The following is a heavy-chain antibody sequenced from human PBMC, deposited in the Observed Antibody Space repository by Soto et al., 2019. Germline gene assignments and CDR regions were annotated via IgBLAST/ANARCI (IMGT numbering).Heavy chain of an antibody. CDR3: AREGGYGYSGYDFT. D-gene: IGHD5-12*01. V-gene: IGHV4-59*01. CDR2: IYYSGST. J-gene: IGHJ4*02. CDR1: GGSISSYY. Sequence: PSETLSLTCTVSGGSISSYYWSWIRQPPGKGLEWIGYIYYSGSTNYNPSLKSRVTISVDTSKNQFSLKLSSVTAADTAVYYCAREGGYGYSGYDFTWGQGTLVTVSS.